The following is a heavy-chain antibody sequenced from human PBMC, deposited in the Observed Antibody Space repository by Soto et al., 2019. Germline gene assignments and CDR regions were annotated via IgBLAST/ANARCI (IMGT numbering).Heavy chain of an antibody. CDR3: ARSITMLRGAKYYFDY. CDR2: IIPIFGTA. V-gene: IGHV1-69*13. Sequence: ASVKVSCKASGGTFSSYAISWVRQAPGQGLEWMGGIIPIFGTANYAQKFQGRVTITADESTSTAYMEMSTLTSEDTALYYCARSITMLRGAKYYFDYWGQGTLVTVS. CDR1: GGTFSSYA. J-gene: IGHJ4*02. D-gene: IGHD3-10*01.